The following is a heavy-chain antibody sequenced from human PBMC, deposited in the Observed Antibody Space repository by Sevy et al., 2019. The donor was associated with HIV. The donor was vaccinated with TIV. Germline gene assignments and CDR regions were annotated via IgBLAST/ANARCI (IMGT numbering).Heavy chain of an antibody. CDR3: ARDACTNGVCYNVAFDI. Sequence: GGSLRLSCVASGFTFSSYSMNWVRQAPGKGLEWVSYISSSSSTIYYADSVKGRFTISRDNAKNSLYLQMNSLRDEDTAVYYCARDACTNGVCYNVAFDIWGQGTMVTVSS. V-gene: IGHV3-48*02. CDR2: ISSSSSTI. D-gene: IGHD2-8*01. J-gene: IGHJ3*02. CDR1: GFTFSSYS.